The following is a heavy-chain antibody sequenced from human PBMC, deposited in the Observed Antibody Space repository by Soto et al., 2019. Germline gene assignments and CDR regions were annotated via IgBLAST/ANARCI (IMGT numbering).Heavy chain of an antibody. CDR3: ARQVVTTPSGYYYGMDV. J-gene: IGHJ6*02. V-gene: IGHV3-48*02. CDR2: ISSSSSTI. Sequence: LSCAASGFTFSSYSMNWVRQAPGKGLEWVSYISSSSSTIYYADSVKGRFTISRDNAKNSLYLQMNSLRDEDTAVYYCARQVVTTPSGYYYGMDVWGQGTTVTVSS. CDR1: GFTFSSYS. D-gene: IGHD2-21*02.